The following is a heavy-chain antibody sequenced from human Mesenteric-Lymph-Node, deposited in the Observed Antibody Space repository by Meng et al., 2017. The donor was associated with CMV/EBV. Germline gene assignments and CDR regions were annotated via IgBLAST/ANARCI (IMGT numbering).Heavy chain of an antibody. CDR2: LYSGGWT. D-gene: IGHD6-13*01. Sequence: GRSLRLSCAASGITVSSNYMNWVRQAPGKGLEWVSVLYSGGWTNYADSVKGRFTITRDNSKNTLDLQMNSLRAEDTAVYYCARGEGAAGLFKDWGQGTLVTVSS. CDR3: ARGEGAAGLFKD. CDR1: GITVSSNY. V-gene: IGHV3-53*01. J-gene: IGHJ4*02.